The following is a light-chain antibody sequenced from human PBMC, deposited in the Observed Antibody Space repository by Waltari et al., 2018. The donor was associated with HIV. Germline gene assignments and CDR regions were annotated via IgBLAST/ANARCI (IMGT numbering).Light chain of an antibody. CDR2: DAS. V-gene: IGKV3-11*01. Sequence: EIVLTQSPVTLSLSPGERATLSCRASQSVTTSVAWFQQKPGQAPRLLIFDASSRATGVPARFSGIGSETDFTLTISSLEPEDFAIYYCQHRSSWPPITFGQGTRLEIK. J-gene: IGKJ5*01. CDR3: QHRSSWPPIT. CDR1: QSVTTS.